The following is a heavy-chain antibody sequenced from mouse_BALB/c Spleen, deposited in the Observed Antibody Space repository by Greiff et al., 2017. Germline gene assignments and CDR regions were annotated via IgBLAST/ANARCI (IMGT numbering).Heavy chain of an antibody. D-gene: IGHD1-1*01. J-gene: IGHJ1*01. CDR2: ISSGSSTI. V-gene: IGHV5-17*02. CDR1: GFTFSSYT. CDR3: ARSLTTVVAVYWYFDV. Sequence: EVKLVESGGGLVQPGGSLKLSCAASGFTFSSYTMSWVRQTPEKGLEWVAYISSGSSTIYYADTVKGRFTISRDNPKNTLFLQMTSLRSEDTAMYYCARSLTTVVAVYWYFDVWGAGTTVTVSS.